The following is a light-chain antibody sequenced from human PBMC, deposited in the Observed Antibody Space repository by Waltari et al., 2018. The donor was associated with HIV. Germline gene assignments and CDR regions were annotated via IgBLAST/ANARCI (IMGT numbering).Light chain of an antibody. CDR2: GAS. Sequence: ELVLTQSPCTLSLSPGERATLSCRASQSVSSSYLAWYQQKPGQAPRLLIYGASSRGTGIPDRFSGSGSGTDFTLTIRRLEPEDFAVYYCQQYGSSITFGQGTRLEIK. V-gene: IGKV3-20*01. J-gene: IGKJ5*01. CDR3: QQYGSSIT. CDR1: QSVSSSY.